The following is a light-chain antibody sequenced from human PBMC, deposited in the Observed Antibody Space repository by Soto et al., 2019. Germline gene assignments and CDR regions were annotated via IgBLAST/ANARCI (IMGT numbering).Light chain of an antibody. J-gene: IGKJ2*01. CDR1: QSVSSSY. CDR3: QQYGSSSFT. CDR2: ATS. V-gene: IGKV3-20*01. Sequence: EIVLTQSPGTLSLSSGERATLSCRASQSVSSSYLAWYQQKPGQAPRLLVYATSSRATGIPDRSSGSGSGTDFTLTISRREPEDVAVYYCQQYGSSSFTFGQGTKLEIK.